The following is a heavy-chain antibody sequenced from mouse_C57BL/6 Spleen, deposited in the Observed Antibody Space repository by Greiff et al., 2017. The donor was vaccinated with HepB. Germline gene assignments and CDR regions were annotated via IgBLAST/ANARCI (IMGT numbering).Heavy chain of an antibody. V-gene: IGHV1-15*01. CDR2: IDPETGGT. J-gene: IGHJ2*01. CDR1: GYTFTDYE. D-gene: IGHD2-3*01. CDR3: TRAGDGYYYFDY. Sequence: VQLQQSGAELVRPGASVTLSCKASGYTFTDYEMHWVKQTPVHGLEWIGAIDPETGGTAYNQKFKGKAILTADKSSSTAYMELRSLTSEESAVYYCTRAGDGYYYFDYWGQGTTLTVSS.